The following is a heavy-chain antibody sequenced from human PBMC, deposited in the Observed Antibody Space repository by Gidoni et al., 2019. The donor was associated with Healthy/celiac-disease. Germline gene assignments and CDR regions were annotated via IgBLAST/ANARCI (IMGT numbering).Heavy chain of an antibody. CDR2: INHSGST. CDR1: GGSFSGYY. J-gene: IGHJ4*02. V-gene: IGHV4-34*01. CDR3: ARGSDDYGDGFDY. D-gene: IGHD4-17*01. Sequence: QVQLQQWGAGLLKPSETLSLTCAVYGGSFSGYYWSWIRQPPGKGLEWIGEINHSGSTNYNQSLKSRVTISVDTSKNQFSLKLSSVTAADTAVYYCARGSDDYGDGFDYWGQGTLVTVSS.